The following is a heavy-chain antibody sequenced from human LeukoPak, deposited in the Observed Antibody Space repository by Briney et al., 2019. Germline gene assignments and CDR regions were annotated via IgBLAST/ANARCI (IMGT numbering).Heavy chain of an antibody. D-gene: IGHD6-13*01. CDR1: GGSISSSSYY. CDR3: ARVEFDGIAAAGSLDT. J-gene: IGHJ5*02. V-gene: IGHV4-39*07. CDR2: IYYSGST. Sequence: PSETLSLTCTVSGGSISSSSYYWGWIRQPPGKGLEWIGSIYYSGSTYYNPSLKSRVTISVDTSKNQFSLKLSSVTAADTAVYYCARVEFDGIAAAGSLDTWGQGTLVTVSS.